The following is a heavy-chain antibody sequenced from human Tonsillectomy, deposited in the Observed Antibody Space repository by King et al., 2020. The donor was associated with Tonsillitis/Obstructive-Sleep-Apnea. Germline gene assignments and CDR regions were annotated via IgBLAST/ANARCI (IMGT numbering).Heavy chain of an antibody. Sequence: QLVQSGAEVKKPGASVKVSCKASGYTFIGYYMHWVRQAPGQGLECMGWINPNSGGTNYAQKFQGRVTMTRDTSITTVYMELSSLRFDDTAVYSCAREKVVVGATNYWFDPWGQGTLVTVSS. J-gene: IGHJ5*02. CDR2: INPNSGGT. D-gene: IGHD2-15*01. CDR3: AREKVVVGATNYWFDP. V-gene: IGHV1-2*02. CDR1: GYTFIGYY.